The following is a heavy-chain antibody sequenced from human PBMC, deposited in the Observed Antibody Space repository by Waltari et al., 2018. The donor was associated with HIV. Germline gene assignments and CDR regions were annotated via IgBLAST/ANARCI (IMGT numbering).Heavy chain of an antibody. J-gene: IGHJ6*02. CDR2: IYYSGST. V-gene: IGHV4-39*01. CDR3: TSGGVGSTEDFYYGMDV. D-gene: IGHD3-16*01. Sequence: WIGSIYYSGSTYYNPSLKSRVTVSVDTSRNQFSLKLYSVTAADTAVYYCTSGGVGSTEDFYYGMDVWGQGTTVTVSS.